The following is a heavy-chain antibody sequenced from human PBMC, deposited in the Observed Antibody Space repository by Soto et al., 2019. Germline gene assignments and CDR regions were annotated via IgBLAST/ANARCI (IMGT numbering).Heavy chain of an antibody. CDR3: ARESGALTVTRYNWFDP. J-gene: IGHJ5*02. CDR1: GFTFSSYG. Sequence: QVQLVESGGGVVQPGRSLRLSCAASGFTFSSYGMHWVRQAPGKGLDWVAVIWYDGSNKYYADSVKGRFTISRDNSKNTLYLQMNSLRAEDTAVYYCARESGALTVTRYNWFDPWGQGTLVTVFS. V-gene: IGHV3-33*01. CDR2: IWYDGSNK. D-gene: IGHD4-4*01.